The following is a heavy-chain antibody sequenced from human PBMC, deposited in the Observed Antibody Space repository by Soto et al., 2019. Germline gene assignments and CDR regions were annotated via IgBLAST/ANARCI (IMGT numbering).Heavy chain of an antibody. CDR3: ARYIVVVVAATGDAFDI. D-gene: IGHD2-15*01. V-gene: IGHV3-11*01. Sequence: PGGSLRLSCASSGFTFSDYYMSWIRQAPGKGLEWVSYISSSGSTIYYADSVKGRFTISRDNAKNSLYLQMNSLRAEDTAVYYCARYIVVVVAATGDAFDIWGQGTMVTVSS. CDR2: ISSSGSTI. CDR1: GFTFSDYY. J-gene: IGHJ3*02.